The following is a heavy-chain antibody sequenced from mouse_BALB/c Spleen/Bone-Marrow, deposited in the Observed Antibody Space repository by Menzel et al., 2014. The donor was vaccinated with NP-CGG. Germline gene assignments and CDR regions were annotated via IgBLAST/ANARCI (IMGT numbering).Heavy chain of an antibody. V-gene: IGHV1-54*01. CDR3: VRELVRGMDY. J-gene: IGHJ4*01. CDR2: INPGSGGT. CDR1: GYAFTNYF. Sequence: QVQLQQSGAELVRPGTSVKVSCKASGYAFTNYFIEWVKQRPGQGLEWIGVINPGSGGTNYNEKFKGKATLTADKSSSTAYMHLGSLASDDSAAYVCVRELVRGMDYWGQGTSVTVAS. D-gene: IGHD1-1*01.